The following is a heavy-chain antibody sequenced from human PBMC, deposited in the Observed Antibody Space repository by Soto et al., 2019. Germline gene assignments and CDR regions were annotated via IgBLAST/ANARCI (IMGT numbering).Heavy chain of an antibody. D-gene: IGHD2-2*01. CDR2: INTYNGNT. Sequence: ASVKVSCKASGYTFTNYGISWVRQAPGQGLEFMGWINTYNGNTKYPQKFQGRVPMTADTSTSTAYMELRSLRYDDTGVCYCWSSQTRASFDYWGQGTLVTVSS. CDR3: WSSQTRASFDY. CDR1: GYTFTNYG. V-gene: IGHV1-18*01. J-gene: IGHJ4*02.